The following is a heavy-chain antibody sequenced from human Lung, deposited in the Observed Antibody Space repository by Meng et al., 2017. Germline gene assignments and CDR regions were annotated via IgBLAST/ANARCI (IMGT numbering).Heavy chain of an antibody. CDR3: ARDEDISAAGKLFGDY. D-gene: IGHD6-25*01. Sequence: QVPLVQSGAKSKKPGASVKVPCKPSGYNFPDYYIHWVRRAPGQGLEWMGRINPKSGDTHYAQKFQARVTMTGDTSISTAYMELSGLRSDDTAMYYCARDEDISAAGKLFGDYWGQGTLVTVSS. V-gene: IGHV1-2*06. CDR1: GYNFPDYY. CDR2: INPKSGDT. J-gene: IGHJ4*02.